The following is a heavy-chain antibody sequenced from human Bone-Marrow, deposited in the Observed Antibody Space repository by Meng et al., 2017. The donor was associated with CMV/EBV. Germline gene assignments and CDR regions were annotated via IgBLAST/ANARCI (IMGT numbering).Heavy chain of an antibody. J-gene: IGHJ6*01. V-gene: IGHV3-74*01. CDR3: ASKGDRGMDV. CDR2: INSDGSST. D-gene: IGHD3-16*01. CDR1: GFTFSSYW. Sequence: GESLKISCAASGFTFSSYWMHWVRQAPGKGLVWVSRINSDGSSTSYADSVKGRFTISRDNAKNTLYLQMNSLRAEDTAVYYCASKGDRGMDVWGQGTTVTVYS.